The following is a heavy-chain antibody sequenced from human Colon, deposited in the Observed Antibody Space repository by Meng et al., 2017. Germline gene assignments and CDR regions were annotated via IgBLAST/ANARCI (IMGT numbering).Heavy chain of an antibody. CDR3: ARVDFRGKTADSTGLGH. V-gene: IGHV4-34*02. CDR1: DGAFSDYY. Sequence: QGQLPQWGAGLLKPSETLSLTCAAYDGAFSDYYWSWIRQPPGKGLEWIGEINHSGGANYNPSLQSRVTISVDTSKNQFSLKLSSVIAADTAVYYCARVDFRGKTADSTGLGHWGQGTLVTVSS. D-gene: IGHD3-22*01. J-gene: IGHJ4*02. CDR2: INHSGGA.